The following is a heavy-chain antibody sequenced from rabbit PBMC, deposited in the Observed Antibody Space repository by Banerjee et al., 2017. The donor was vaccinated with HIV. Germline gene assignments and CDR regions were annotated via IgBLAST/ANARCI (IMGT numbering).Heavy chain of an antibody. J-gene: IGHJ4*01. CDR2: ISDGST. CDR1: GFDFSSNA. D-gene: IGHD4-1*01. Sequence: QSLEESGGDLVKPGASLTLTCTASGFDFSSNAMCWVRQAPGKGLEWIACISDGSTYSASWAKGRFTISKTSSTTVTLQMTSLTAADTATYFCARDLAGVIGWNFNLWGPGTLVT. CDR3: ARDLAGVIGWNFNL. V-gene: IGHV1S40*01.